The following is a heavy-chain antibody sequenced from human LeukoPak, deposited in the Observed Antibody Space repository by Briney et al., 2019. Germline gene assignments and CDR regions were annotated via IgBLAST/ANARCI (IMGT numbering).Heavy chain of an antibody. V-gene: IGHV3-7*01. CDR2: IKQDGSEK. D-gene: IGHD2-15*01. J-gene: IGHJ4*02. CDR3: ARSRLTLDY. CDR1: GFSFSSYW. Sequence: GGSLRLSCAASGFSFSSYWMSWVRQVPGKGLQWVANIKQDGSEKYYVDSVKGRFTISRDNAKNSLYLQMDSLRVEDTAVYYCARSRLTLDYWGQGTLVTVSS.